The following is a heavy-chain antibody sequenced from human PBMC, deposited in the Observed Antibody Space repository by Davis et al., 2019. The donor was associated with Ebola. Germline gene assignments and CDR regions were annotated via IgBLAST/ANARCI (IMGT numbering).Heavy chain of an antibody. J-gene: IGHJ6*02. CDR3: AREGLDTAMFYYYGMDV. CDR2: INSDGSRR. D-gene: IGHD5-18*01. CDR1: GFTFSRFW. Sequence: GESLKISCLASGFTFSRFWMHWVRQAPGKGLVWVSRINSDGSRRSYADSVKGRFIISRDNAKNTLYLQMSSLRAEDTAVYYCAREGLDTAMFYYYGMDVWGQGTTVTVSS. V-gene: IGHV3-74*01.